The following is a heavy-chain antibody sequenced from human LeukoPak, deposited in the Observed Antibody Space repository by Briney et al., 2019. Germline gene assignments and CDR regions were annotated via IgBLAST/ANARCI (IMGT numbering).Heavy chain of an antibody. CDR2: IIPIFGTA. CDR3: ARGTHYYDSSGYSNDY. V-gene: IGHV1-69*13. CDR1: GGTFSSYA. Sequence: SVKVSCKASGGTFSSYAISWVRQAPGQGLEWMGGIIPIFGTANYAQKFQGRVTITADESTSTAYMELSSLRSEDTAVYYCARGTHYYDSSGYSNDYWGQGTLVTDSS. D-gene: IGHD3-22*01. J-gene: IGHJ4*02.